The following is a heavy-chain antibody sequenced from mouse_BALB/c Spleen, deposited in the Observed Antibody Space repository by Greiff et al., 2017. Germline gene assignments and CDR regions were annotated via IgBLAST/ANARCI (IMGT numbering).Heavy chain of an antibody. Sequence: EVKLVESGPGLVKPSQSLSLTCSVTGYSITSGYYWNWIRQFPGNKLEWMGYISYDGSNNYNPSLKNRISITRDTSKNQFFLKLNSVTTEDTATYFCLRGGGTGAWFCLRGQRDLGPVPA. CDR2: ISYDGSN. CDR1: GYSITSGYY. CDR3: LRGGGTGAWFCL. J-gene: IGHJ3*01. V-gene: IGHV3-6*02. D-gene: IGHD4-1*01.